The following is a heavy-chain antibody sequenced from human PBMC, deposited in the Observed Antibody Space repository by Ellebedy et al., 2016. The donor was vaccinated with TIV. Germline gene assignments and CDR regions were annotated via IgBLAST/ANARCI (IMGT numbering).Heavy chain of an antibody. CDR3: ARFAPYGNYYYMDV. CDR2: ISTDGSTI. Sequence: GESLKISCAASGFTFSNYWMHWVRQAPGKGLVWVSRISTDGSTIAYADSVRGRLTISRDNAKNTLYLQMNSLRADDTGVYYCARFAPYGNYYYMDVWGKGTTVTVSS. D-gene: IGHD2-8*01. V-gene: IGHV3-74*01. J-gene: IGHJ6*03. CDR1: GFTFSNYW.